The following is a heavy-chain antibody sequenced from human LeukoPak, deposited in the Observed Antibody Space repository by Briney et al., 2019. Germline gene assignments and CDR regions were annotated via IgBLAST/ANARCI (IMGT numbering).Heavy chain of an antibody. CDR1: GYTFTSYD. CDR2: MNPNSGNT. D-gene: IGHD5-12*01. Sequence: GASVKVSCKASGYTFTSYDVNWVRQATGQGLEWMGWMNPNSGNTGYAQKFQGRVTITRNTSISTAYMELSGLTSEDTAVYYCVSYSAYAQWGQGTLVTVSS. J-gene: IGHJ4*02. CDR3: VSYSAYAQ. V-gene: IGHV1-8*03.